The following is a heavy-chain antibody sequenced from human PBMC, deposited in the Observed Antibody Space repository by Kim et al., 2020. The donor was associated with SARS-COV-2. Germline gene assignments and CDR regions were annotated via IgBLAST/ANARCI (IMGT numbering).Heavy chain of an antibody. CDR3: ASIAAAGREVDY. V-gene: IGHV4-59*01. D-gene: IGHD6-13*01. Sequence: NYNPSLKSRVTRSVDTSKNQFSLKLSSVTAADTAVYYCASIAAAGREVDYWGQGTLVTVSS. J-gene: IGHJ4*02.